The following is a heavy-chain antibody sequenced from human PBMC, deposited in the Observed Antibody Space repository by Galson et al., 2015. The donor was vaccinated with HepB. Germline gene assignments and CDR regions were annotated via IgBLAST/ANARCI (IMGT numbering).Heavy chain of an antibody. CDR1: GYTFTTYG. V-gene: IGHV1-18*01. CDR3: ARLDRVVTYYYYYYYMDV. D-gene: IGHD2-21*02. J-gene: IGHJ6*03. CDR2: ISTSNGNA. Sequence: SVKVSCKASGYTFTTYGITWVRQAPGQGLEWMGWISTSNGNANYAQMVQGRVTMTTDTSTSTAYMELRSLRSDDTAVYYCARLDRVVTYYYYYYYMDVWGRGTTVTVSS.